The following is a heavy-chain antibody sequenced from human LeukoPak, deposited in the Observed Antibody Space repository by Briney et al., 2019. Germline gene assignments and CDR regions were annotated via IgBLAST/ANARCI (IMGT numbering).Heavy chain of an antibody. Sequence: SETLSLTCTVSGGSISSYYWSWIRQPPGKGLEWIGYIYYSGSTNYNPSPKSRVTISVDTSKNQFSLKLSSVTAADTAVYYCARHRVVTAAIVYGMDVWGQGTTVTVSS. D-gene: IGHD2-21*02. CDR2: IYYSGST. CDR3: ARHRVVTAAIVYGMDV. J-gene: IGHJ6*02. CDR1: GGSISSYY. V-gene: IGHV4-59*08.